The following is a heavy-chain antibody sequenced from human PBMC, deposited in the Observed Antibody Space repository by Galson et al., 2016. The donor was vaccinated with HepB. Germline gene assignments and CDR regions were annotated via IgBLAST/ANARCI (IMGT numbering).Heavy chain of an antibody. CDR3: TRDIAAFGGVME. V-gene: IGHV3-7*04. Sequence: GKGLEWVANIKEDGSEKKYVDSVKGRFTISRDNAKNSVYLQMNSLRAEDTAVYYCTRDIAAFGGVMEWGQGTLVTISS. D-gene: IGHD3-16*01. J-gene: IGHJ4*02. CDR2: IKEDGSEK.